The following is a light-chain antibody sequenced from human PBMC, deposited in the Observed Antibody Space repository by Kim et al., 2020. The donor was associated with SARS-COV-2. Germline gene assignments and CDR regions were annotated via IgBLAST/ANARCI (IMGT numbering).Light chain of an antibody. CDR1: TLRFSY. Sequence: SSELTQDPAVSVALGQTVRITCQGDTLRFSYATCYQQKPGQAPVLVIYGENDRPSGIPDRFSGSSSGNTASLTITGAQAEDEADYYCNSRDSSAYRVLFGGGTQLTVL. J-gene: IGLJ2*01. CDR3: NSRDSSAYRVL. CDR2: GEN. V-gene: IGLV3-19*01.